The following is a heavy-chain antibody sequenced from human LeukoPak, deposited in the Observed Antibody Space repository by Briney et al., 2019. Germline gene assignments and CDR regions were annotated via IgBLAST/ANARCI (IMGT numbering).Heavy chain of an antibody. Sequence: GGSLRLSRAASGFTFSSYEMNWVRQAPGKGLECVSYISSSGRTIYYADSVKGRFTISRDNAKNSLYLQMNSLRAEDTAVYYCARGYTYFDYWGQGTLVTVSS. CDR1: GFTFSSYE. D-gene: IGHD5-12*01. V-gene: IGHV3-48*03. CDR2: ISSSGRTI. J-gene: IGHJ4*02. CDR3: ARGYTYFDY.